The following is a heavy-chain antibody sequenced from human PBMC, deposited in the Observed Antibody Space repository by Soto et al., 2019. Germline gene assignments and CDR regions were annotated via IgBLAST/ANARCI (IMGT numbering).Heavy chain of an antibody. D-gene: IGHD3-16*01. J-gene: IGHJ6*02. CDR1: GYTFPSYG. Sequence: VQLVQSGAEVKKPGASVKVSCKASGYTFPSYGIRWVRQAPGQGLEWMGWINGYNGNTNHSQKIQGRVTMSTDTSTRTAYMELRSLRSDDSAVYYCARMGDVPYYYYGMDVWGQGTTVTVSS. V-gene: IGHV1-18*01. CDR2: INGYNGNT. CDR3: ARMGDVPYYYYGMDV.